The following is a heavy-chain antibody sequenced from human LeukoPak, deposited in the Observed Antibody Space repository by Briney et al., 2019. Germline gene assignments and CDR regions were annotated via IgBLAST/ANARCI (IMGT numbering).Heavy chain of an antibody. D-gene: IGHD4-17*01. V-gene: IGHV4-38-2*02. CDR2: IYHSGTT. CDR1: GYSISSGYY. Sequence: SETLSLTCTVSGYSISSGYYWGWVRQPPGKWLEWIGSIYHSGTTYYNPSLKSRVTISVDKSKNQFSLKLSSVTAADTAVYYCARDDYGDYGRWFDPWGQGTLVTVSS. J-gene: IGHJ5*02. CDR3: ARDDYGDYGRWFDP.